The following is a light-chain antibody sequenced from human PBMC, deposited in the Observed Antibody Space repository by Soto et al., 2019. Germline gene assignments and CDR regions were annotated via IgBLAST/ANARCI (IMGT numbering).Light chain of an antibody. Sequence: HPPCTVSAYLEHSFTIPSRASQNVRSWLAWYQQKPGKVPKLLIYAASTLQSGVPSRFSGSGSGRDFTLTISSLQPEDFATYYCLLDYAYFWAFGQGTKVDIK. CDR3: LLDYAYFWA. CDR1: QNVRSW. V-gene: IGKV1-12*01. CDR2: AAS. J-gene: IGKJ1*01.